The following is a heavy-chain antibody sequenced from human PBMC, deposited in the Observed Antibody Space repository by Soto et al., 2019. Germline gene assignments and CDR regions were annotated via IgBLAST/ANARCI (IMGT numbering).Heavy chain of an antibody. CDR1: GYTFTSYA. CDR2: INAGNGNT. Sequence: GASVKVSCKASGYTFTSYAMHWVRQAPGQRLEWMGWINAGNGNTKYSQKFQGRVTITRDTSASTAYMELSGLRSEDTAVYYCARSIVVVTAADYWGQGTLVTVSS. D-gene: IGHD2-21*02. V-gene: IGHV1-3*01. J-gene: IGHJ4*02. CDR3: ARSIVVVTAADY.